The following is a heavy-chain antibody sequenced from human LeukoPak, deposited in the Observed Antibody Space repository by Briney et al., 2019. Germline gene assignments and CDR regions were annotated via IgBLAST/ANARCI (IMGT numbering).Heavy chain of an antibody. CDR2: ISGGGGST. Sequence: PGGSLRLSCAASGFTFSSYAMSWVRQAPGKGLEWVSAISGGGGSTYYADSVKGRFAISRDNSKNTLYLQMNSLRAEDTAVYYCAKDLRAVAGTGFDYWGQGTLVTVSS. CDR1: GFTFSSYA. CDR3: AKDLRAVAGTGFDY. D-gene: IGHD6-19*01. J-gene: IGHJ4*02. V-gene: IGHV3-23*01.